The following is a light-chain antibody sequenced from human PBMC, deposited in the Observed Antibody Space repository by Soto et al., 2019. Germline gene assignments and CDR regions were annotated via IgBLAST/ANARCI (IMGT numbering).Light chain of an antibody. V-gene: IGKV3-11*01. CDR1: QSFSSY. CDR3: QQRSNWPPT. Sequence: IVLTQSPATLSLSPGERATLSCRASQSFSSYLAWYQQKPGQAPRLLIYDASNRATGIPARFSGSGSGTDFTLNISNLEPEDFAVYYCQQRSNWPPTFGQGTRLEI. CDR2: DAS. J-gene: IGKJ5*01.